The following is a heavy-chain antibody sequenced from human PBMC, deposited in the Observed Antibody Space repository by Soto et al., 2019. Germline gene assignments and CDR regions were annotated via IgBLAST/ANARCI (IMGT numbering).Heavy chain of an antibody. CDR1: GGTFSSYS. CDR3: ATDGGSTSSSAYNYFMDV. V-gene: IGHV1-69*08. Sequence: SVKVSCKASGGTFSSYSISWVRQAPGQGLEWMGRIIPMVGTPNYAQKFQGRVTFSADKSTSTAYMVLNSLISDDTAVYYCATDGGSTSSSAYNYFMDVWGKGTPVTVSS. J-gene: IGHJ6*03. CDR2: IIPMVGTP. D-gene: IGHD3-16*01.